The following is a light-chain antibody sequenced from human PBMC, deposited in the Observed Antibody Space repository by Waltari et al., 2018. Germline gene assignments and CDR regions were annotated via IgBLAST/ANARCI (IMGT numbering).Light chain of an antibody. CDR1: QSIGRF. Sequence: DIQMTQSPSSLSASVGDTVTITCRASQSIGRFLNWHQQKPGKAPKLLIYAASTLESGVPSRFSGRESGTDFTLTITSLHPEDFATYYCQQSYNIPPSFGQGTKVEIK. V-gene: IGKV1-39*01. J-gene: IGKJ1*01. CDR2: AAS. CDR3: QQSYNIPPS.